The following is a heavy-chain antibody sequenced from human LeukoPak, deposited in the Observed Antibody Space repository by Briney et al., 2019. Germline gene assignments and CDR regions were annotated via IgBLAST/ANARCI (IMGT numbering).Heavy chain of an antibody. V-gene: IGHV4-34*01. D-gene: IGHD3-3*01. CDR1: GGSFSDYY. Sequence: SETLSLTCAVYGGSFSDYYWSWIRQPPGKGLEWIGEINHSGSTNYNPSLKSRVTISVDTSKTQFSLKLSSVTAADTAVYYCARASRFLVRHYMDVWGKGTTVTVSS. J-gene: IGHJ6*03. CDR3: ARASRFLVRHYMDV. CDR2: INHSGST.